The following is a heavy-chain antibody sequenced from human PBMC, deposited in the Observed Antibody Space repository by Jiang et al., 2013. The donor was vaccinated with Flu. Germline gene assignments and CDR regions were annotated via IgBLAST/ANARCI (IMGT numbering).Heavy chain of an antibody. CDR1: GFNFRGYA. Sequence: GGGLVQPGGSRRLSCAASGFNFRGYAMNWVRQAPGKGLEWVSYISTSGYSKHYADSVRGRSTVSRDNAENLLYLQMDSLRADDTAVYYCARSRDGYKSDAFDIWGRGTMVTVSS. J-gene: IGHJ3*02. D-gene: IGHD5-24*01. CDR2: ISTSGYSK. V-gene: IGHV3-48*03. CDR3: ARSRDGYKSDAFDI.